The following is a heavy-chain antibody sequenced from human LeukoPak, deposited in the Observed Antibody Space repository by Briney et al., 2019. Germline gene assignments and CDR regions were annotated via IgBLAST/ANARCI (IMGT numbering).Heavy chain of an antibody. CDR1: GFAFSISA. D-gene: IGHD4-17*01. J-gene: IGHJ6*02. CDR3: AKDKDPGDDLAARYDYYYFYGVDV. V-gene: IGHV3-23*01. Sequence: GGSLRLSCEASGFAFSISAINWVRQAPGKGLEWTSCISGSGRTTYYADSVRGRFTISRDNSRNTVFLKLNSLRAEDTAVYYCAKDKDPGDDLAARYDYYYFYGVDVWGQGTTVTVSS. CDR2: ISGSGRTT.